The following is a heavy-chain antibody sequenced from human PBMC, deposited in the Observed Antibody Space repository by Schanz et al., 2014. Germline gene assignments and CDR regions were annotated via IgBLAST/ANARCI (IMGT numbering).Heavy chain of an antibody. V-gene: IGHV4-31*03. Sequence: QVQLQQWGAGLLKPSQTLSLTCNVSGDSMSSGGYYWNWIRQHPGKGLEWIGYIYDSGNTYYNPSHKSRVTMSIDTSENQFSLNLRSVTGADTAVYYCARLVGPSFYYGMDVWGQGTTXTVSS. CDR2: IYDSGNT. CDR3: ARLVGPSFYYGMDV. CDR1: GDSMSSGGYY. D-gene: IGHD2-15*01. J-gene: IGHJ6*02.